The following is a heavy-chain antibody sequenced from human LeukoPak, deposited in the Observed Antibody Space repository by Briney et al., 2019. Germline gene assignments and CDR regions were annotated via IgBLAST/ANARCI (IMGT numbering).Heavy chain of an antibody. CDR3: ARGATISETGYFDF. CDR2: INRYGSA. J-gene: IGHJ4*03. Sequence: PSETLSLTCAVYGGSFNTYYWSWIRQPPGKGLEWIGQINRYGSANYNPSLKSRVAISVDTSKNQFSLKVRSLSAADTAVYYCARGATISETGYFDFWGQGTLVTVSS. D-gene: IGHD5-24*01. CDR1: GGSFNTYY. V-gene: IGHV4-34*01.